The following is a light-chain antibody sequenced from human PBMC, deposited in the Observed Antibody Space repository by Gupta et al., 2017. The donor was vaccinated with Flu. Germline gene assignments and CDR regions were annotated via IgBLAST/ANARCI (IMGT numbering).Light chain of an antibody. CDR3: AAWDDSLTALSADGSLTGLWV. J-gene: IGLJ3*02. Sequence: WYQHLPGTAPRLLIYNDNQRPSGVPDRFSGSKSGTSASLAIGGLQSEDEADYYCAAWDDSLTALSADGSLTGLWVFGRGTKLSVL. CDR2: NDN. V-gene: IGLV1-44*01.